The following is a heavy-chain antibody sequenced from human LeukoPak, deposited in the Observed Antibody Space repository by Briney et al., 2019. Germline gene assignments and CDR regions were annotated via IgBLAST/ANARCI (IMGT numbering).Heavy chain of an antibody. Sequence: PSETLSLTCAVYGGSFSGYYWSWIRQPPGKGLEWIGEINHSGSTNYNPSLKSRVTISVDTSKNQFSLKLSSVTAADTAVYYCARAGVVVPAATPVSFDYWGQGTLVTVSS. J-gene: IGHJ4*02. CDR1: GGSFSGYY. V-gene: IGHV4-34*01. D-gene: IGHD2-2*02. CDR3: ARAGVVVPAATPVSFDY. CDR2: INHSGST.